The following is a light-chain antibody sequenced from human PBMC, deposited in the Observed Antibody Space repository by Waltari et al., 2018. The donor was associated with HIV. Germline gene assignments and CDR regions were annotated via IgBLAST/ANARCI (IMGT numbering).Light chain of an antibody. CDR1: QSIGNY. CDR3: QQSFNMPLT. CDR2: TGY. Sequence: DIQMSQFPASVSASVGDRVTITCRASQSIGNYLNWYQQKPGKAPSLLIWTGYNLENGVPSRFSGSGSGTDFTLTIAGLQPEDFATYFCQQSFNMPLTFGGGTQVEI. V-gene: IGKV1-39*01. J-gene: IGKJ4*01.